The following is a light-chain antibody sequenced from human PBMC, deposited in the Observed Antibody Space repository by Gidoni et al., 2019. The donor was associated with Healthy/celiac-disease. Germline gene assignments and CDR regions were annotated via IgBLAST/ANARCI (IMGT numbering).Light chain of an antibody. CDR1: QSVLYSSNNKNY. CDR2: WAS. CDR3: QQYSSTPPT. Sequence: DIVMTQSPDSLAVSLGERATINCKSSQSVLYSSNNKNYLAWYQQKPGQPPKLLIYWASTRESGVPDRFSGSGSGTDFTLTISSLHAEDVAVSYCQQYSSTPPTFXYXTKVEI. J-gene: IGKJ1*01. V-gene: IGKV4-1*01.